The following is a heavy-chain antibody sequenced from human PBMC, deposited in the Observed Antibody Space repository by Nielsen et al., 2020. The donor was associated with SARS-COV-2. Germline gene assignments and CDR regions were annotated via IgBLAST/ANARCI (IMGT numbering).Heavy chain of an antibody. Sequence: GGSLRLSCAASGFTFSSYSMNWVRQAPGKGLEWVSSISSSSSYIYYADSVKGRFTISRDNSKNTLYLQMNSLRAEDTAVYYCASELLYYFDYWGQGTLVTVSS. CDR3: ASELLYYFDY. J-gene: IGHJ4*02. CDR1: GFTFSSYS. CDR2: ISSSSSYI. V-gene: IGHV3-21*01. D-gene: IGHD1-26*01.